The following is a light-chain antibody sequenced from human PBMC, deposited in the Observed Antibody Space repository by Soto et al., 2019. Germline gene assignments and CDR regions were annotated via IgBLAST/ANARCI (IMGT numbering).Light chain of an antibody. CDR3: QQYGSSGT. J-gene: IGKJ1*01. CDR2: GAD. CDR1: QSVSNNY. Sequence: EIVLTQSPGTLSLSPGERATLSCRASQSVSNNYLAWYQQKPGQAPRLLIYGADNSATGIPDRFSGSGSGTDLTLTISRLEPEDFAVYYCQQYGSSGTFVQGNKVEIK. V-gene: IGKV3-20*01.